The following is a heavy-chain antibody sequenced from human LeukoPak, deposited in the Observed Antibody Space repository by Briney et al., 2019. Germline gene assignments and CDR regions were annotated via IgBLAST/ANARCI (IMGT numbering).Heavy chain of an antibody. Sequence: ASVKVSCKASGYTFTSYGISWVRQAPGQGLEWMGWISAYNGNTNYAQKLQGSVTMTTDTSTSTAYMELRSLRSDDTAVYYCARATRGYSYGLLDYWGQGTLVTVSS. CDR3: ARATRGYSYGLLDY. CDR1: GYTFTSYG. V-gene: IGHV1-18*01. D-gene: IGHD5-18*01. J-gene: IGHJ4*02. CDR2: ISAYNGNT.